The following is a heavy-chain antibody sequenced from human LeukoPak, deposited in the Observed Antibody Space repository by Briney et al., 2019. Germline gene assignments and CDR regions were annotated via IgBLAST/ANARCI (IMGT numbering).Heavy chain of an antibody. V-gene: IGHV4-34*01. D-gene: IGHD2-2*02. CDR1: GEPFNGYY. J-gene: IGHJ4*02. Sequence: PSETLSLTCAVYGEPFNGYYWNWIRQSPGRGLEWIGEVNHSGSTNYNPSLKSRVAISVDTSKNQFSLKLNSVTAADTAVYYCASRYFCSSTSCYTFDYWGQGTLVTVSS. CDR3: ASRYFCSSTSCYTFDY. CDR2: VNHSGST.